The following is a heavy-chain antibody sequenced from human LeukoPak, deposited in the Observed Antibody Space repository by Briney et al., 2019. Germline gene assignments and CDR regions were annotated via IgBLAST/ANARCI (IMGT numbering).Heavy chain of an antibody. Sequence: ASVKVSCKASGYKFTSNGISWVRQAPGQGLEWMGWISSSSGNTNYAQKLQGRVTMTTDTSTSTAYMELRSLRSDDTAVYYCAREATYYYGMDVWGQGTTVTVSS. CDR3: AREATYYYGMDV. CDR1: GYKFTSNG. J-gene: IGHJ6*02. CDR2: ISSSSGNT. V-gene: IGHV1-18*01.